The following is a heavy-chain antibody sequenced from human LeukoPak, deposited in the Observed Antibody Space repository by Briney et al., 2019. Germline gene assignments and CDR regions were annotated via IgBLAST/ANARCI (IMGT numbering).Heavy chain of an antibody. CDR2: IRAGGDTT. CDR3: ARVRSGFMYYFDY. CDR1: GFTFRTYA. Sequence: GGSLRLSCTASGFTFRTYAMIWVRQAPGKGLEWVSAIRAGGDTTVYADAVRGRFTISRDNSNNALYLQMNELRADDTAVYYCARVRSGFMYYFDYWGQGTLVTVSS. D-gene: IGHD5-12*01. V-gene: IGHV3-23*01. J-gene: IGHJ4*02.